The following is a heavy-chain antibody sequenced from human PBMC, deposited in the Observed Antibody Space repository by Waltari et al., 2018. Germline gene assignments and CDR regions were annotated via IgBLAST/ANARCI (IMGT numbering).Heavy chain of an antibody. J-gene: IGHJ4*02. D-gene: IGHD6-19*01. CDR1: GGSFSGYY. Sequence: QVQLQQWGAGLLKPSETLSLTCAVYGGSFSGYYWSWIRQPPGKGLEWIGEINHSGSTNYNPSLKSRVTISVDTSKNQFSLKLSSVTAADTAVYYCARGTDPDGQWLPFDYWGQGTLVIVSS. CDR3: ARGTDPDGQWLPFDY. V-gene: IGHV4-34*01. CDR2: INHSGST.